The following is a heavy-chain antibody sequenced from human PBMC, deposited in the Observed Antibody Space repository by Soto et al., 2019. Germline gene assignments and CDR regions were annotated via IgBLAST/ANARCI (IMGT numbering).Heavy chain of an antibody. D-gene: IGHD2-21*02. V-gene: IGHV4-30-4*01. J-gene: IGHJ5*02. CDR3: ARAMVVTQNWLDP. Sequence: SETLSLTCTVSGGSISSGDYYWSWIRQPPGKGLEWIGYIYYSGSTYYNPSLKSRVTISVDTSKNQFSLKLSSVTAADTAVYYCARAMVVTQNWLDPWGQGTLVTVSS. CDR1: GGSISSGDYY. CDR2: IYYSGST.